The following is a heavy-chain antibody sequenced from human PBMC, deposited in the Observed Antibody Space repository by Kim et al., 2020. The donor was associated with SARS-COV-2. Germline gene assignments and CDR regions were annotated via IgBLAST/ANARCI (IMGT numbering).Heavy chain of an antibody. V-gene: IGHV3-48*02. J-gene: IGHJ4*02. D-gene: IGHD6-13*01. CDR3: ASEKRAAGGLIDY. CDR1: GFTFSSYG. Sequence: GGSLRLSCAASGFTFSSYGVNWVRQAPGKGLEWISYISSSSSTMYYADSVRGRFTISRDNAKNSLYLQMNSLSDDDTAVYYCASEKRAAGGLIDYWGQGSLVTVSS. CDR2: ISSSSSTM.